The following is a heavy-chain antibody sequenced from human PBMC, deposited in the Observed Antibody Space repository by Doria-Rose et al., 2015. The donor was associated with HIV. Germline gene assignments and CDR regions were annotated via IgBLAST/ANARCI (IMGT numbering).Heavy chain of an antibody. CDR2: IWYDGSNK. J-gene: IGHJ3*02. V-gene: IGHV3-33*01. D-gene: IGHD3-22*01. CDR1: GFTFSSYG. CDR3: ARDRADYYDSSGSDAFDI. Sequence: SCAASGFTFSSYGMHWVRQAPGKGLEWVAVIWYDGSNKYYADSVKGRFTISRDNSKNTLYLQMNSLRAEDTAVYYRARDRADYYDSSGSDAFDIWGQGTMVTVSS.